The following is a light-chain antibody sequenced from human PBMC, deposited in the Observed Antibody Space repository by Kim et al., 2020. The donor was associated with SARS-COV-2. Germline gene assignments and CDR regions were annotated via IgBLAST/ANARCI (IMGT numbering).Light chain of an antibody. CDR1: SSNIGAGYD. V-gene: IGLV1-40*01. CDR2: GNS. CDR3: QPYDSSLSGYV. J-gene: IGLJ1*01. Sequence: QSVLTQPPSVSGAPGQRVTISCTGSSSNIGAGYDVHWYQQLPGTAPKFLIYGNSNRPSGVPDRFSGSKSGTSASLAITGLQAEDEADYYCQPYDSSLSGYVFGTGTKVTVL.